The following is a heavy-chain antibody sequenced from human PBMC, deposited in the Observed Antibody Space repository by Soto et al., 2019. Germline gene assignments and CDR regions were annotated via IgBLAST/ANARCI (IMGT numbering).Heavy chain of an antibody. J-gene: IGHJ5*02. D-gene: IGHD6-13*01. V-gene: IGHV4-4*02. CDR2: IYHSGST. CDR1: GGSISSSNW. CDR3: ARDPGIAAAVNWFDP. Sequence: SETLSLTCAVSGGSISSSNWWSWVRQPPGKGLEWIGEIYHSGSTNYNPSLKSRVTISVDKSKNQFSLKLGSVTAADTAVYYCARDPGIAAAVNWFDPWGQGTLVTVSS.